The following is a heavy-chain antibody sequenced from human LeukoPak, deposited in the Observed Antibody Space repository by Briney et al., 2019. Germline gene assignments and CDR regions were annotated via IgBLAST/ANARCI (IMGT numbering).Heavy chain of an antibody. CDR2: ITRSGQNT. V-gene: IGHV3-23*01. CDR1: GSPFGDFA. J-gene: IGHJ3*01. CDR3: VKDDYCSIPGCVVDALVV. D-gene: IGHD4-11*01. Sequence: PGRSLRLSCAASGSPFGDFAKTWVRQVPGGGLQWVSTITRSGQNTYYADSVKGRFTISRDDYKGMLYLQMNSLRAEDTAMYYCVKDDYCSIPGCVVDALVVSGQGTVVTVSS.